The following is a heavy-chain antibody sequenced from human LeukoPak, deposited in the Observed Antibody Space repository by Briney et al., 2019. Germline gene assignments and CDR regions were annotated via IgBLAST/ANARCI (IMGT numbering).Heavy chain of an antibody. Sequence: ASVKVSRKASGYTFTSYDINWVRQATGQGLEWMGWMNPNSGNTGYAQKFQGRVTMTRNTSISTAYMELSSLRSEDTAEYYCAMGIAAGNTPVDYWGQGTLVTVSS. J-gene: IGHJ4*02. CDR1: GYTFTSYD. CDR2: MNPNSGNT. D-gene: IGHD6-13*01. CDR3: AMGIAAGNTPVDY. V-gene: IGHV1-8*01.